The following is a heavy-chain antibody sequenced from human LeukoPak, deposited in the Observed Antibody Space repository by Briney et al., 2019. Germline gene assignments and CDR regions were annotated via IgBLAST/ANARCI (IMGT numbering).Heavy chain of an antibody. V-gene: IGHV3-53*01. D-gene: IGHD6-19*01. CDR1: GFTVSSNY. CDR3: ARGPLQQWLVRDAFDI. J-gene: IGHJ3*02. Sequence: GGSLRLSCAASGFTVSSNYMSWVRQAPGKGQEWVSVIYSGGSTYYADSVKGRFTISRDNSKNTLYLQMNSLRAEDTAVYYCARGPLQQWLVRDAFDIWGQGTMVTVSS. CDR2: IYSGGST.